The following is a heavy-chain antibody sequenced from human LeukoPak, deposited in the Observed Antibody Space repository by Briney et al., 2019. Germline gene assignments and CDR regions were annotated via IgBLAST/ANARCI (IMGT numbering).Heavy chain of an antibody. V-gene: IGHV1-2*02. D-gene: IGHD6-19*01. J-gene: IGHJ5*02. CDR2: INPSSGGT. Sequence: GASVKVSCKASGYTFTGYYMHWVRQAPGQGLEWMGWINPSSGGTNYAQKFQGRVTMTRDTSISTAYMELSRLRSDDTAVYYCARDGGYSSGWYFNWFDTWGQGTLVTVSS. CDR1: GYTFTGYY. CDR3: ARDGGYSSGWYFNWFDT.